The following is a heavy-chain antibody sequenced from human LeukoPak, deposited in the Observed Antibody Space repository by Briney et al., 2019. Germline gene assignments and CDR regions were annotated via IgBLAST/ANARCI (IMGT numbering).Heavy chain of an antibody. D-gene: IGHD3-9*01. CDR3: AKHQTLYDILTGYIDY. CDR1: GFTFSTYA. V-gene: IGHV3-23*01. Sequence: PGGSLRLSCAASGFTFSTYAMTWVRQATGKGLEWVSAISGSGGSTYYADSVKGRFTISRDNSKNTLYLQMNSLRAEDTALYYCAKHQTLYDILTGYIDYWGQGTLVTVSS. J-gene: IGHJ4*02. CDR2: ISGSGGST.